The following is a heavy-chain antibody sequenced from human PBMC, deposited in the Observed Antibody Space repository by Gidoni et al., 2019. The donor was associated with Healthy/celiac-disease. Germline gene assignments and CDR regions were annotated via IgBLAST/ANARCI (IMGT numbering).Heavy chain of an antibody. CDR3: AGAFEDYYYGMDV. V-gene: IGHV4-34*01. J-gene: IGHJ6*02. CDR2: VNHRGST. CDR1: GGSFSGYY. D-gene: IGHD3-9*01. Sequence: QVQLQQWGAGPLKPSETLSLTCAVYGGSFSGYYWSWIRQPPGKGLEWIREVNHRGSTNYNTSLKSRVTISVDTSKSQFSLKLSSVTAADTAVYYCAGAFEDYYYGMDVWGQGTTVTVSS.